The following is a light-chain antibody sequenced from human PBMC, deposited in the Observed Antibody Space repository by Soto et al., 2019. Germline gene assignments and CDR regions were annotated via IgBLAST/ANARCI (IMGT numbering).Light chain of an antibody. V-gene: IGKV3-20*01. CDR1: QSVSSTN. CDR3: QQYGVSFSYG. CDR2: GTS. J-gene: IGKJ2*03. Sequence: EIVLTQSPGTLSLSPGERATLSCRASQSVSSTNLAWYQQKPGQAPRLLMYGTSSRATGIPDRFSGSGSGTDFTLTISRLEPEDFAVYYCQQYGVSFSYGFGQGTKLEIK.